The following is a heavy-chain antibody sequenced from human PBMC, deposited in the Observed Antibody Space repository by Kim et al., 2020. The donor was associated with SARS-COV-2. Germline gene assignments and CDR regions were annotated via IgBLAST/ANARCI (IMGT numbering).Heavy chain of an antibody. J-gene: IGHJ1*01. CDR1: GGSISSSSYY. D-gene: IGHD1-1*01. Sequence: SETLSLTCTVSGGSISSSSYYWGWIRQPPGXXLEWIGSIYYSGSTYYNPSLKSRXXISVXXSKXXXSLXLSSXXXADXXXYXXASHXXXDNXXXG. CDR3: ASHXXXDNXX. CDR2: IYYSGST. V-gene: IGHV4-39*01.